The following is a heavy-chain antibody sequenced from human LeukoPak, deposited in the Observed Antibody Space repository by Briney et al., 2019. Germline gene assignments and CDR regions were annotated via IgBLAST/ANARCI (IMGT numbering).Heavy chain of an antibody. V-gene: IGHV3-48*03. J-gene: IGHJ4*02. CDR3: AREKVTYSFFDY. D-gene: IGHD4-11*01. CDR1: GFTFSSYE. Sequence: GGSLRLSCAASGFTFSSYEMNWVRQAPGKGLEWVSYISSSGSTTYYADSVKGRFTISRDNAKNSLYLQMNSLRAEDTAVYYCAREKVTYSFFDYWGQGTLVTVSS. CDR2: ISSSGSTT.